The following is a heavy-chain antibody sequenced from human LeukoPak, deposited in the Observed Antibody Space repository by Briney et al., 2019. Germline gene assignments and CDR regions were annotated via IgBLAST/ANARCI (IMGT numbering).Heavy chain of an antibody. V-gene: IGHV4-59*12. D-gene: IGHD1-1*01. CDR1: GASIHDDH. CDR3: ARGGLWGPGGYDF. J-gene: IGHJ3*01. CDR2: VYYRGSA. Sequence: SETLSLTCTVYGASIHDDHFTWIRQPPGRGLEWIGFVYYRGSAKYNPSLESRVTISVDTSKKQISLILKSVTAADTAVYYCARGGLWGPGGYDFWGQGTMVTVS.